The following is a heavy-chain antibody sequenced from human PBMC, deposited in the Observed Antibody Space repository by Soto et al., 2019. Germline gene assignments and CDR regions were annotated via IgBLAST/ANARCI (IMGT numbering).Heavy chain of an antibody. J-gene: IGHJ4*01. CDR3: ARRASQGRIDY. Sequence: PSETLSLTCAVSGYSISSSNWWGWIRQPPGKGLEWIGYIYYSGTTYYNPSLKSRVTMSVDTSKNQFSLKLTSVTAVDTAVYYCARRASQGRIDYWAQTTLGTAYS. CDR2: IYYSGTT. CDR1: GYSISSSNW. V-gene: IGHV4-28*01.